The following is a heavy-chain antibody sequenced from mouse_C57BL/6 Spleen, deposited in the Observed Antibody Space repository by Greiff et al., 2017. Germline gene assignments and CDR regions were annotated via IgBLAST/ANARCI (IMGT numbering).Heavy chain of an antibody. Sequence: QVQLKQSGAELVKPGASVKMSCKASGYTFTTYPIEWMKQNHGKSLEWIGNFHPYNDDTKYNEKFKGKATLTVEKSSSTVYLELSRLTSDDSAVYYCALNYYGSSYWYFDVWGTGTTVTVSS. J-gene: IGHJ1*03. CDR1: GYTFTTYP. CDR3: ALNYYGSSYWYFDV. V-gene: IGHV1-47*01. D-gene: IGHD1-1*01. CDR2: FHPYNDDT.